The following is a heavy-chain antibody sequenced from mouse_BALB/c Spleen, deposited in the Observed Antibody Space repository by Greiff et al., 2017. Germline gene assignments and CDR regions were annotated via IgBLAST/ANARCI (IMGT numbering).Heavy chain of an antibody. Sequence: EVMLVESGPSLVKPSQTLSLTCSVTGDSITSGYWNWIRKFPGNKLEYMGYISYSGSTYYNPSLKSRISITRDTSKNQYYLQLNSVTTEDTATYYCARYKEVRGYFDYWGQGTTLTVSS. CDR3: ARYKEVRGYFDY. J-gene: IGHJ2*01. V-gene: IGHV3-8*02. CDR2: ISYSGST. CDR1: GDSITSGY. D-gene: IGHD2-14*01.